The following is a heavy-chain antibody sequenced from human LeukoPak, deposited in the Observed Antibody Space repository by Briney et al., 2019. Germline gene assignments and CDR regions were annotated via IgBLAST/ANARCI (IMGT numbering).Heavy chain of an antibody. V-gene: IGHV3-23*01. CDR1: GFTFSSYG. CDR2: ISASGGNT. CDR3: ARGGSSGWYGDPFDY. Sequence: GGTLRLSCAASGFTFSSYGMSWVRQAPGKGLEWVSTISASGGNTYYADSVKGRFTLSRDNSKNTLYLQMNSLRAEDTAVYYCARGGSSGWYGDPFDYWGQGTLVTVSS. D-gene: IGHD6-19*01. J-gene: IGHJ4*02.